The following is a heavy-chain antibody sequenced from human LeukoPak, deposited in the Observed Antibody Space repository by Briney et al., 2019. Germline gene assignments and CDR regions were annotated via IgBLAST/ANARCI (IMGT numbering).Heavy chain of an antibody. V-gene: IGHV3-53*01. CDR3: AKGFTGTTDRYFCFDD. CDR2: IYSGGST. J-gene: IGHJ4*02. CDR1: GFTVSSNY. Sequence: SGGSLRLSCAASGFTVSSNYMSWVRQAPGKGLEWVSVIYSGGSTYYADSVKGRFTISRDNSKNTLYLQMNSLRAEDTAVYYCAKGFTGTTDRYFCFDDWGQGTLVTVSA. D-gene: IGHD4-17*01.